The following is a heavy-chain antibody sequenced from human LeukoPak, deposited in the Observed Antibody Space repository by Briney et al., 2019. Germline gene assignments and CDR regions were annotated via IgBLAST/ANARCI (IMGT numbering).Heavy chain of an antibody. CDR1: GGSFSGYY. Sequence: PSETLSLTCAVYGGSFSGYYWSWIRQPPGKGLEWIGEINHSGSTNYNPSLKSRVTISVDTSKNQFSLKLSSVTAADTAVYYCARFNGYYSPRYFDYWGQGTLVTVSS. CDR3: ARFNGYYSPRYFDY. J-gene: IGHJ4*02. D-gene: IGHD3-22*01. V-gene: IGHV4-34*01. CDR2: INHSGST.